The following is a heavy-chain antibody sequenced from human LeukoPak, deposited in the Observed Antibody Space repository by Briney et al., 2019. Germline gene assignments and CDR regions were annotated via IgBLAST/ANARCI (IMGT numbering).Heavy chain of an antibody. CDR3: ARDPSQRWLRYFDY. CDR1: GFTFSSYS. V-gene: IGHV3-21*01. J-gene: IGHJ4*02. D-gene: IGHD5-24*01. Sequence: GGSLRLSCAASGFTFSSYSMNWVRQAPGKGLEWVSSISSSSSYIYYADSVKGRFTISRDNAKNSLYLQMNSLRAEDTAVYYCARDPSQRWLRYFDYWGQGTLVTVSS. CDR2: ISSSSSYI.